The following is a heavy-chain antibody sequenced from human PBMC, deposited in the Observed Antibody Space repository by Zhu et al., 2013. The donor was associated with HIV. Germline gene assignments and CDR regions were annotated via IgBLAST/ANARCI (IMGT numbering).Heavy chain of an antibody. CDR3: ARQLGSNWYVDY. J-gene: IGHJ4*02. CDR1: GYSISSAYY. V-gene: IGHV4-38-2*01. D-gene: IGHD6-13*01. CDR2: ISHSGST. Sequence: QVQLRESGPGLVKPSETLSLTCAVSGYSISSAYYWGWIRQPPGKGLEWIGSISHSGSTYYNPSLKSRVTISLDTSKNQFSLRLSSVTAADTAVYYCARQLGSNWYVDYWGQGTLVTVSS.